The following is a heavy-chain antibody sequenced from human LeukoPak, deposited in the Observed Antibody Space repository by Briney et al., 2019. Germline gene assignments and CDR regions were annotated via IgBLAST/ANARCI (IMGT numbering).Heavy chain of an antibody. V-gene: IGHV3-21*01. J-gene: IGHJ4*02. Sequence: PGGSLRLSCAASGFTFSSYSMNWVRQAPGKGLEWVSSISSSSRYIYYADSVKGRLTTSRDNAKNSLYLQMNSLRAEDTAVYYCASPVKQWLTPFDYWGQGTLVTVSS. CDR2: ISSSSRYI. CDR3: ASPVKQWLTPFDY. CDR1: GFTFSSYS. D-gene: IGHD6-19*01.